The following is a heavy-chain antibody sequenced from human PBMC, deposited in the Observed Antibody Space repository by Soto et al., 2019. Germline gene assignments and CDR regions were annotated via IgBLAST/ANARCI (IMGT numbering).Heavy chain of an antibody. CDR3: ARGWVVRGVTVDY. Sequence: QVQLQQWGAGLLKPSETLSLTCAVYGGSFSGYYWSWIRQPPGKGLEWIGEINHSGSTNYNPSLKSRVTISVDTSKNQFSLKLSSVTAADTAVYYWARGWVVRGVTVDYWGQGTLVTVSS. D-gene: IGHD3-10*01. V-gene: IGHV4-34*01. J-gene: IGHJ4*02. CDR2: INHSGST. CDR1: GGSFSGYY.